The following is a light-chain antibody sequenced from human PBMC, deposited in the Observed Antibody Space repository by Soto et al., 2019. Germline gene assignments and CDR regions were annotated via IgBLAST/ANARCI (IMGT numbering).Light chain of an antibody. Sequence: PPSVSVAPGQTATITCGGNSIGTKSVHWYQQKPGKAPKLLIYAASSLQSGVPSRFSGSGSGTDFTLTISSLQPEDFATYYCQQSYSTTWTFGQGTKVDIK. CDR3: QQSYSTTWT. V-gene: IGKV1-39*01. CDR2: AAS. CDR1: SIGTKS. J-gene: IGKJ1*01.